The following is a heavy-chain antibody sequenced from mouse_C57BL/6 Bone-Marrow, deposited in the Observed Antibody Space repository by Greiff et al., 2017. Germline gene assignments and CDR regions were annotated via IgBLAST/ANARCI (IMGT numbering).Heavy chain of an antibody. D-gene: IGHD1-1*01. J-gene: IGHJ2*01. Sequence: VQLQQSGPELVKPGASVKISCKASGYTFTDYYMNWVKQSHGKSLEWIGDINPNNGGTSYNQKFKGKATLTVDKSSSTAYMERRSLTSEDSAVYYCAAFIRDYWGQGTTLTVSS. CDR3: AAFIRDY. CDR2: INPNNGGT. V-gene: IGHV1-26*01. CDR1: GYTFTDYY.